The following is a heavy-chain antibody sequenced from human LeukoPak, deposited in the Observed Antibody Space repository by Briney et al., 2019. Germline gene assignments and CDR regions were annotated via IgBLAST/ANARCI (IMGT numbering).Heavy chain of an antibody. V-gene: IGHV3-66*01. CDR1: GFTFSSYA. CDR2: IYTGGNT. Sequence: TGGSLRLSCAASGFTFSSYAMSWVRQAPGKGLEWVSLIYTGGNTYYADSVKGRFTLSRDNSKNTVYFQMNSLRVEDTAMYYCATISDLLYYFDSWGQGTLVTVS. J-gene: IGHJ4*02. CDR3: ATISDLLYYFDS.